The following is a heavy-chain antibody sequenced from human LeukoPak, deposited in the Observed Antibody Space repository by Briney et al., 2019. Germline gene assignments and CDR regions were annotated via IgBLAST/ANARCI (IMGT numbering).Heavy chain of an antibody. CDR2: INWNGGST. J-gene: IGHJ4*02. CDR1: GFTFDDYG. CDR3: ARDMRGWYGYYFDY. D-gene: IGHD6-19*01. Sequence: PGGSLRLSCAASGFTFDDYGMSWVCQAPGKGLEWVSGINWNGGSTGYADSVKGRFTISRDNAKNSLYLQMNSLRAEDTALYYCARDMRGWYGYYFDYWGQGTLVTVSS. V-gene: IGHV3-20*04.